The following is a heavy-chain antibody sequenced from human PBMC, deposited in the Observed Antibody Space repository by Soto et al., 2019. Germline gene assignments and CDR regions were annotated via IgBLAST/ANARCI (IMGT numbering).Heavy chain of an antibody. CDR2: INHGGST. V-gene: IGHV4-34*01. CDR1: GGSFSGYY. D-gene: IGHD6-13*01. CDR3: ARIPYSSSWYKGWFDP. J-gene: IGHJ5*02. Sequence: QVQLQQWGAGLLKPSETLSLTCAVYGGSFSGYYWSWIRQSPGKGLEWIGEINHGGSTNYNPSLKSRVTISVDTPKNHCSLELNSVTAADTAVYYCARIPYSSSWYKGWFDPWGQGTLVTVSS.